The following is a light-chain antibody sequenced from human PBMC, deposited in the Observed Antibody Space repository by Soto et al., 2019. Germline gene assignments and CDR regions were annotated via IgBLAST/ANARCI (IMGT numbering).Light chain of an antibody. CDR2: NVY. Sequence: QSVLTQPASVSGSPGQSITISCTGTSSDVGGYNFVSWYQQHPGKAPKLMLYNVYDRPSGISHRFSGSRSGNTASLTISGPQAEEEAHYYCNPYTSSGTLVFGGGTKFTVL. CDR3: NPYTSSGTLV. V-gene: IGLV2-14*03. CDR1: SSDVGGYNF. J-gene: IGLJ2*01.